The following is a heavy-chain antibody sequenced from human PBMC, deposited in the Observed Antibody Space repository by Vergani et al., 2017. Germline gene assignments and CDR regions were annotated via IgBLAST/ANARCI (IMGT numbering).Heavy chain of an antibody. CDR3: ARGIAAAGTYPVY. D-gene: IGHD6-13*01. V-gene: IGHV3-21*01. J-gene: IGHJ4*02. Sequence: EVQLVESGGGLVKPGGSLRLSCAASGFTFSSYSMNWVRQAPGKGLEWVSSISSSSSYIYYADSVKGRFTISRDNAKNTLYLQMNSLRAEDTAVYYCARGIAAAGTYPVYWGQGTLVTVSS. CDR2: ISSSSSYI. CDR1: GFTFSSYS.